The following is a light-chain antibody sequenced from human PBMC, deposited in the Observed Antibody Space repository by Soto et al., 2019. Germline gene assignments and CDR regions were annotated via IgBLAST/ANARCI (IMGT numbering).Light chain of an antibody. V-gene: IGKV1-5*03. CDR2: KVS. Sequence: DIPMTQSPSMLSAYVGDRVTMTCRASQSIRWLAWYQQKPGKAPKVLIYKVSTLTNGVPSRFSGSGSGTEFTLTITSLQPDDFATYYCQQYDTYPWAFGQGTRVEIK. CDR1: QSIRW. CDR3: QQYDTYPWA. J-gene: IGKJ1*01.